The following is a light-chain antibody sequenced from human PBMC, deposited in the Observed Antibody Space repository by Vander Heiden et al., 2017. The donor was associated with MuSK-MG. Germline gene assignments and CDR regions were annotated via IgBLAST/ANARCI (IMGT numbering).Light chain of an antibody. CDR1: KLGDKY. CDR3: QAWDSSTASYV. Sequence: TCSGDKLGDKYACWYQQKPGQSPVMVIYQDTTRPSGIPERFSGSNSGNTATLTISGTQAMDEADYYCQAWDSSTASYVFGTGTKVTVL. V-gene: IGLV3-1*01. CDR2: QDT. J-gene: IGLJ1*01.